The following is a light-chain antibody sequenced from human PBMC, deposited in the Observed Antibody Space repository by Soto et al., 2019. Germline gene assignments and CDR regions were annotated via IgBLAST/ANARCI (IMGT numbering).Light chain of an antibody. CDR2: AAS. CDR3: QHYGCSRLT. V-gene: IGKV3-20*01. J-gene: IGKJ4*01. Sequence: EIVLTQSPGTLSLSPGERATLSCRASQSVSSSYLAWYQQTPGQPPRLLIYAASSSATGIPDMFGGSGSGTDFTLTISRLEPEDFAVYYCQHYGCSRLTFGGGTKVEIK. CDR1: QSVSSSY.